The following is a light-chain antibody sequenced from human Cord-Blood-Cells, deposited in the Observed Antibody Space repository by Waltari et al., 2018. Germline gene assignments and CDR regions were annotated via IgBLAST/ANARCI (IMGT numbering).Light chain of an antibody. CDR1: SSDVSSYNH. Sequence: SALTQPASVSRSPGPSITISCPGTSSDVSSYNHVSWYQQHPGKAPKLMIYEGSKRPSGVSNRFSGSKSGNTASLTISGLQAEDEADYYCCSYAGSSTFVFGTGTKVTVL. CDR2: EGS. V-gene: IGLV2-23*03. J-gene: IGLJ1*01. CDR3: CSYAGSSTFV.